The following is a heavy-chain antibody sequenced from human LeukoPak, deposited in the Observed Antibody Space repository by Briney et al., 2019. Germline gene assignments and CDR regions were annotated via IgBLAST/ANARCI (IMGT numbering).Heavy chain of an antibody. CDR2: ISGSGGST. J-gene: IGHJ4*02. V-gene: IGHV3-23*01. Sequence: GGSLRLPCAASGFTFSSYAMSWVRQAPGKGLEWVSAISGSGGSTYYADSVKGRFTISRDNSKNTLYLQMNSLRAEDTAVYYCAKGLRFGEPTHITHFDYWGQGTLVTVSS. CDR1: GFTFSSYA. CDR3: AKGLRFGEPTHITHFDY. D-gene: IGHD3-10*01.